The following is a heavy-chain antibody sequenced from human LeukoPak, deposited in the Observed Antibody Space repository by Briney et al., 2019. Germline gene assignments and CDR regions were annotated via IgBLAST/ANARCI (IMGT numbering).Heavy chain of an antibody. D-gene: IGHD3-3*01. CDR3: ARGPGYDFWSGYYVGY. CDR2: ISHDGSNK. CDR1: GFTFSSYA. J-gene: IGHJ4*02. V-gene: IGHV3-30*01. Sequence: GRSLRLSCAASGFTFSSYAMHWVRQAPGKGLEWVAVISHDGSNKYYADSVKGRFTISRDNSKNTLYLQMNSLRAEDTAVYYCARGPGYDFWSGYYVGYWGQGTLVTVSS.